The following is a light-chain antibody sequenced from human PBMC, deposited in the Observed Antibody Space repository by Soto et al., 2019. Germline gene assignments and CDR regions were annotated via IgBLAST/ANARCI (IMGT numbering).Light chain of an antibody. J-gene: IGKJ1*01. CDR3: QQYGRSPWT. CDR1: QSIATSQ. CDR2: GAS. Sequence: EIVLTQSPGTLSLSPGERATLFCRASQSIATSQLAWYQQKPGQAPRLLIGASTRATGIPDRFSDSGSGTDFTLTISRLEPEDFAVYYCQQYGRSPWTFGQGTRVDIK. V-gene: IGKV3-20*01.